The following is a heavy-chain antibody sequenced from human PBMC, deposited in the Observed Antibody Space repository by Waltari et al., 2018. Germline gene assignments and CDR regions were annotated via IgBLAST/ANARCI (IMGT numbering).Heavy chain of an antibody. CDR1: GYTFTSYD. Sequence: QVQLVQSGAEVKKPGASVKVSCKASGYTFTSYDINWVRQATGQGLEWMGWMNPNSGNTGYAQKFQGRVTMTRNTSISTAYMELSSLRSEDTAVYYCARAFYYYDFWSGYRHFAYWGQGTLVTVSS. V-gene: IGHV1-8*02. D-gene: IGHD3-3*01. CDR3: ARAFYYYDFWSGYRHFAY. J-gene: IGHJ4*02. CDR2: MNPNSGNT.